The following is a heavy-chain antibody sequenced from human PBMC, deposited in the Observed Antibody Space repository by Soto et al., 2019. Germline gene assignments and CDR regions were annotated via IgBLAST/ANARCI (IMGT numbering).Heavy chain of an antibody. CDR1: GLTFSSYA. J-gene: IGHJ6*02. CDR3: AKGQVIAARSYYYYGMDV. Sequence: GGSLRLSCAASGLTFSSYAMSWVRQAPGKGLEWVSGISDSGGSTHYADSVKGRFTISRDNSKNTLNLQMNSLRADDTAVYYCAKGQVIAARSYYYYGMDVWGQGTTVTVSS. V-gene: IGHV3-23*01. CDR2: ISDSGGST. D-gene: IGHD6-6*01.